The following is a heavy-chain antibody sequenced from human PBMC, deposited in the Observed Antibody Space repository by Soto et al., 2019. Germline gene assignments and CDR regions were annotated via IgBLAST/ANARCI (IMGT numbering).Heavy chain of an antibody. J-gene: IGHJ4*02. CDR2: IKQDGSEK. CDR1: GFTFSSYW. CDR3: AREVGYCSSTSCYEWGYCGGDCYSDY. D-gene: IGHD2-2*01. Sequence: GGSLRLSCAASGFTFSSYWMSWVRQAPGKGLEWVANIKQDGSEKYYVDSVKGRFTISRDNAKNSLYLQMNSLRAEDTAVYYCAREVGYCSSTSCYEWGYCGGDCYSDYWGQGTLVTVSS. V-gene: IGHV3-7*05.